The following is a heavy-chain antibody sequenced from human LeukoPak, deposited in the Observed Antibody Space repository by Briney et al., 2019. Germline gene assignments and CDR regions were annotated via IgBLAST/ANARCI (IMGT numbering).Heavy chain of an antibody. CDR1: GFTFSDAW. CDR3: TTGNWGPY. J-gene: IGHJ4*02. V-gene: IGHV3-15*07. CDR2: IKRKTDGGTT. Sequence: PGGSLRLSCAASGFTFSDAWMNWVRQAPGKGLEWVGRIKRKTDGGTTDYAAPVKGRFTISRGDSKTTLYLQMNSLKTDDTAVYYCTTGNWGPYWGQGTLVTVSS. D-gene: IGHD7-27*01.